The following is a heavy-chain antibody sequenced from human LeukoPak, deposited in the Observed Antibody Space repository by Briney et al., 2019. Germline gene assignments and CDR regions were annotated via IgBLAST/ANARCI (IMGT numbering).Heavy chain of an antibody. D-gene: IGHD5-18*01. CDR1: GFTFSSYW. CDR2: IRYDGSNK. Sequence: GGSLRLSCAASGFTFSSYWMSWVRQAPGKGLEWVAFIRYDGSNKYYADSVKGRFTISRDNSKNTLYLQMNSLRAEDTAVYYCAKGGVDTAILDYWGQGTLVTVSS. V-gene: IGHV3-30*02. CDR3: AKGGVDTAILDY. J-gene: IGHJ4*02.